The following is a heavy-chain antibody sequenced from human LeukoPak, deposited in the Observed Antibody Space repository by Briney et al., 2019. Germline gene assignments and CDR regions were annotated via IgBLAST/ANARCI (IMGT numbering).Heavy chain of an antibody. CDR3: VKGGIAAADNYFDY. CDR2: ISGNGDST. J-gene: IGHJ4*02. V-gene: IGHV3-64D*06. D-gene: IGHD6-13*01. Sequence: GGSLRLSCSASGFTSRSYAMHWVRQAPGKGLEYVSAISGNGDSTYYADSVKGTFTIPRDNSKNTLYLQMSSLRAEDTAVYYCVKGGIAAADNYFDYWGQGTLVTVSS. CDR1: GFTSRSYA.